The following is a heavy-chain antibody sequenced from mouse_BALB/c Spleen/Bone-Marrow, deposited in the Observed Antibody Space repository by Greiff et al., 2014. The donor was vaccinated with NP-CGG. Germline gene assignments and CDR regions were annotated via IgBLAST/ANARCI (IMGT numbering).Heavy chain of an antibody. CDR3: VRGDYGSVSFDY. D-gene: IGHD1-1*01. Sequence: VQLQESGPELVKPGASVRISCKVSGYTFTTYYLHWVKQRPGQGLEWIGWIYPGDLNTKYNEQFKATATLTADKSSSTAYMQLSSLTSEDSAVYFCVRGDYGSVSFDYWGQGTTLTVSS. J-gene: IGHJ2*01. CDR2: IYPGDLNT. V-gene: IGHV1S56*01. CDR1: GYTFTTYY.